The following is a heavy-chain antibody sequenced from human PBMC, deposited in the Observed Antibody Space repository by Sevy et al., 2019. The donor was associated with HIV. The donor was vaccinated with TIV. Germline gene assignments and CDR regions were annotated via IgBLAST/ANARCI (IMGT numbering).Heavy chain of an antibody. CDR2: ISGSGTRT. J-gene: IGHJ6*03. D-gene: IGHD3-22*01. V-gene: IGHV3-23*01. CDR1: GFSFDSYG. CDR3: AKGGGGHYDPDEIGYYFYYYNMDV. Sequence: GGSLRLSCAVSGFSFDSYGMTWVRQAPGKGLEWVLGISGSGTRTYYADSVKGRFSISRDNSKNRLYLQMNSLRSEDTGIYYCAKGGGGHYDPDEIGYYFYYYNMDVWGKGTTVTVSS.